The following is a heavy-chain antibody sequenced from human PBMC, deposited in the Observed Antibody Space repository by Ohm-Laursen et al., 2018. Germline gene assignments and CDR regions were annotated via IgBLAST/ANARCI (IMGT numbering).Heavy chain of an antibody. CDR3: ASMKAGNSDY. J-gene: IGHJ4*02. Sequence: SLRLSCAASGFTFSGYAMSWVRQGPEKGLEWVSVAPGSGRSTYYTDSVKGRFTISRDNAKNSLYLQMNSLRAEDTAVYYCASMKAGNSDYWGQGTLVTVSS. D-gene: IGHD6-13*01. CDR2: APGSGRST. V-gene: IGHV3-23*01. CDR1: GFTFSGYA.